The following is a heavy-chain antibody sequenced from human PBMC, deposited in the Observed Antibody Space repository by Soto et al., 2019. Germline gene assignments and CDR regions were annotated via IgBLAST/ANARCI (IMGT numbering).Heavy chain of an antibody. CDR1: GFTFCDYA. Sequence: EQLVESGGGLVQPGRSLRLSCTASGFTFCDYALTWVRQAPGKGLEWVGCIRTRAYGGTTHYGASVKGRFTISREDSENIAYLQMNSLKSEDTGVYYCARRLLDYGDYYYGMDVWGQGTTVTVSS. D-gene: IGHD3-16*01. J-gene: IGHJ6*02. V-gene: IGHV3-49*04. CDR2: IRTRAYGGTT. CDR3: ARRLLDYGDYYYGMDV.